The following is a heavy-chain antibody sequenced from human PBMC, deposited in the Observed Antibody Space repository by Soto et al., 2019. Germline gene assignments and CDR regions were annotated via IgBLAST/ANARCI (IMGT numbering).Heavy chain of an antibody. J-gene: IGHJ6*02. CDR1: GFTFSSYS. Sequence: GGSLRLSCAASGFTFSSYSMNLVRQAPGKGLEWVSYISSSSSTIYYADSVKGRFTISRDNAKNSLYLQMNSLRAEDTAVYYCARGGLTTIPLTLGYYGMDVWGQGTTVTVSS. CDR3: ARGGLTTIPLTLGYYGMDV. V-gene: IGHV3-48*04. D-gene: IGHD2-2*02. CDR2: ISSSSSTI.